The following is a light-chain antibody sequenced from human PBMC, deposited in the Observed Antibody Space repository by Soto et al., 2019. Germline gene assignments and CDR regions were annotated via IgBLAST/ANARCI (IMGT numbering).Light chain of an antibody. CDR1: SSDVGGYDY. Sequence: QSVLTQPPSASGSPGQSVAISCTGTSSDVGGYDYVSWYQLHPSKAPKLMIYEANLRPSGVPDRFSGSKSGNTASLTVSGLQAEDEADDYCSSYAGNNNYVFGTGTXVXV. CDR3: SSYAGNNNYV. J-gene: IGLJ1*01. CDR2: EAN. V-gene: IGLV2-8*01.